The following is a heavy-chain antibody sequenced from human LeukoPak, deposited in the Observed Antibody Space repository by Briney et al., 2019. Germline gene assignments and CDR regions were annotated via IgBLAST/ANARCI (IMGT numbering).Heavy chain of an antibody. CDR2: IITIFGTA. D-gene: IGHD6-6*01. CDR3: ARDKLQLDGSAFDI. J-gene: IGHJ3*02. CDR1: GGTFSSYA. V-gene: IGHV1-69*06. Sequence: SLKVSCKASGGTFSSYAISWVRQAPGQGLEWMGGIITIFGTANYAQKSQGKVTITADKSTSTAYMELSSLRPEDTAVYYCARDKLQLDGSAFDIWGQGTMVTVSS.